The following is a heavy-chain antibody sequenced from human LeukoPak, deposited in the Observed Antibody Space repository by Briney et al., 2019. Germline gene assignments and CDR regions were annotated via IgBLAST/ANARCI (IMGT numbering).Heavy chain of an antibody. Sequence: ASVKVSCKASGYTFTNYDINWVRQATGQGLEWMGWMNPNSGNTGYAQKFQDRVTMTRNTSISTAYMELSSLRSEDTAVYYCARDLDMNGPFDYWGQGTLVTVSS. D-gene: IGHD3-9*01. CDR3: ARDLDMNGPFDY. CDR2: MNPNSGNT. V-gene: IGHV1-8*01. J-gene: IGHJ4*02. CDR1: GYTFTNYD.